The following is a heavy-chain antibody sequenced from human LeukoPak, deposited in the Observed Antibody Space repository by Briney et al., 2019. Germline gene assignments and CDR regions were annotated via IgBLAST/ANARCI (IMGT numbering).Heavy chain of an antibody. CDR2: ISYDGSNR. V-gene: IGHV3-30*18. CDR1: GFNFSDYY. Sequence: PGGSLRLSCAASGFNFSDYYMSWIRQAPGKGLEWVAVISYDGSNRYYADSVKGRFTISRDNSKNTLYLQMNSLRAEDTAVYYCAKDHDAYSGYDFGPYYFDYLGPGNPGHRLL. J-gene: IGHJ4*02. D-gene: IGHD5-12*01. CDR3: AKDHDAYSGYDFGPYYFDY.